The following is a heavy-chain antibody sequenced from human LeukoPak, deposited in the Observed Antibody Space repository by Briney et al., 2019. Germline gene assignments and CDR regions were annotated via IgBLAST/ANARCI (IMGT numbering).Heavy chain of an antibody. CDR1: GYTFTSYG. Sequence: GASVKVSCKASGYTFTSYGISWVRQAPGQGLEWMGWISAYNGNTNYAQKLQGRVTMTTDTSTSTAYMELRSLRSDDTAVYYCARVGVPAAMLVGDYYYYGMDVWGQGTTVTVSS. J-gene: IGHJ6*02. CDR3: ARVGVPAAMLVGDYYYYGMDV. D-gene: IGHD2-2*01. V-gene: IGHV1-18*04. CDR2: ISAYNGNT.